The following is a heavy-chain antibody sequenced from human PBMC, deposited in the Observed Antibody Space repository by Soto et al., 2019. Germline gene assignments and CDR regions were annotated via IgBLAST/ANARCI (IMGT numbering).Heavy chain of an antibody. Sequence: PVGSLRLSCSASGFTLRTYTMNWVRQAPGKGLEWVSSISISSSDRYYADSVRGRFTISRDNAKNALYLKMNSLRPDDTAVYFCVRGMNPLFGGQGTLVAVSS. CDR3: VRGMNPLF. J-gene: IGHJ4*01. CDR1: GFTLRTYT. CDR2: ISISSSDR. V-gene: IGHV3-21*06.